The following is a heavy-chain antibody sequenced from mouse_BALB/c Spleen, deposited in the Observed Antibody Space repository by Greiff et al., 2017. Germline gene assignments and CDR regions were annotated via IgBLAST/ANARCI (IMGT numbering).Heavy chain of an antibody. J-gene: IGHJ1*01. Sequence: VQLQQSGAELVKPGASVKLSCTASGFNIKDTYMHWVKQRPEQGLEWIGRIDPANGNTKYDPKFQGKATITADTSSNTAYLQLSSLTSEDTAVYYGATSTDPSRYFDDWGAGTTVTVSS. CDR3: ATSTDPSRYFDD. D-gene: IGHD1-1*01. V-gene: IGHV14-3*02. CDR2: IDPANGNT. CDR1: GFNIKDTY.